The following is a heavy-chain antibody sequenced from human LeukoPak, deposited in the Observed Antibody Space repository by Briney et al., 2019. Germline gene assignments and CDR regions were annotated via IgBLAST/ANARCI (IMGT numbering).Heavy chain of an antibody. CDR2: INPSGGST. D-gene: IGHD2-15*01. Sequence: ASVKVSCKASGYTFTRYFIHWVRQAPGRGLEWMGTINPSGGSTGYAQKFQGRVTMTRDTSTSTVYMELSSLRSEDTAVYYRAREGGGGVDIEPSFDYWGQGTLVTVSS. CDR1: GYTFTRYF. V-gene: IGHV1-46*01. J-gene: IGHJ4*02. CDR3: AREGGGGVDIEPSFDY.